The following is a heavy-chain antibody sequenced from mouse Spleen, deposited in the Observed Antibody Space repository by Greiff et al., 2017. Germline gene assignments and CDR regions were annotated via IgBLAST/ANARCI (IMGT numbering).Heavy chain of an antibody. D-gene: IGHD1-1*01. CDR3: AISDYGSSYRDYAMDY. Sequence: QVQLQQPGAELVKPGASVKVSCKASGYTFTSYWMHWVKQRPGQGLEWIGRIHPSDSDTNYNQKFKGKATLTVDKSSSTAYMQLSSLTSEDSAVYYCAISDYGSSYRDYAMDYWGQGTSVTVSS. J-gene: IGHJ4*01. CDR1: GYTFTSYW. CDR2: IHPSDSDT. V-gene: IGHV1-74*01.